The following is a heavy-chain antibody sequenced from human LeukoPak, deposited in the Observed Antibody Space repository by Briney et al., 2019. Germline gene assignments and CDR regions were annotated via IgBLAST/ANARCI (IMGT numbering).Heavy chain of an antibody. D-gene: IGHD3-22*01. CDR3: ARPHYDSSGYYCGWFDP. CDR2: IYYSGST. CDR1: GGSISSYY. V-gene: IGHV4-59*08. J-gene: IGHJ5*02. Sequence: PSETLSLTCTVSGGSISSYYWSWIRQPPGKGVEWIGYIYYSGSTNYNPSLKSRVTISVDTSKNQFSLKLSSVTAADTAVYYCARPHYDSSGYYCGWFDPWGQGTLVTVSS.